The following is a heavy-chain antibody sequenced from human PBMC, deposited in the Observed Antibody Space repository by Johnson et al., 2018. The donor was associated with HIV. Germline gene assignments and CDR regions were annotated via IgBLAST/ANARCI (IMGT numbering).Heavy chain of an antibody. D-gene: IGHD3-22*01. CDR1: GFTFSSYG. V-gene: IGHV3-30*18. Sequence: QVQLVESGGGLVKPGRSLRLSCAASGFTFSSYGMHWVRQAPGKGLEWVAVISYDGSNKYYADSVKGRFTISRDNSKNTLYLQMNSLRAEDTAVYYCAKGDPSVYDSSGSLEAFDIWGQGTMVTVSS. CDR2: ISYDGSNK. J-gene: IGHJ3*02. CDR3: AKGDPSVYDSSGSLEAFDI.